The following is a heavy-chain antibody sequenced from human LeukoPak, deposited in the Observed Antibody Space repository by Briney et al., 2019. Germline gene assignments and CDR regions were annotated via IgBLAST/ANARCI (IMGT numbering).Heavy chain of an antibody. CDR3: AGRDYGDYFDYFDY. J-gene: IGHJ4*02. CDR1: GFTFSSYS. V-gene: IGHV3-48*02. D-gene: IGHD4-17*01. Sequence: PGGSLRLSCAASGFTFSSYSMNWVRQAPGKGLEWVSYISSSSSTIYYADSVKGRFTISRDNAKNSLYLQMNSLRDEDTAVYYCAGRDYGDYFDYFDYWGQGTLVTVSS. CDR2: ISSSSSTI.